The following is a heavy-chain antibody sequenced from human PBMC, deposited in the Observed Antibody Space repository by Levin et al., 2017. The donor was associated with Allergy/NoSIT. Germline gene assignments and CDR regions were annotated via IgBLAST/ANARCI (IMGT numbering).Heavy chain of an antibody. V-gene: IGHV3-9*01. D-gene: IGHD6-13*01. J-gene: IGHJ6*02. CDR2: ISWNSGII. CDR3: VKDMRGAAVDGMDV. Sequence: PGGSLRLSCAASGFTFDDYAMHWVRQAPGKGLEWVSGISWNSGIIGYADSVKGRFTISRDNAKNSLYLQMNSLRVEDTALYYCVKDMRGAAVDGMDVWGQGTTVTVSS. CDR1: GFTFDDYA.